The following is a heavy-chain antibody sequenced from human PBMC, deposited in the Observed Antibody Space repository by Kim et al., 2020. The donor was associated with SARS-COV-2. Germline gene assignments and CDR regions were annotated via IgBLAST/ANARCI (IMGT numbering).Heavy chain of an antibody. J-gene: IGHJ4*02. CDR2: IYYSGST. V-gene: IGHV4-59*13. D-gene: IGHD5-18*01. CDR1: GGSISSYY. Sequence: SETLSLTCTVSGGSISSYYWSWIRQPPGKGLEWIGYIYYSGSTNYNPSLKSRVTISVDTSKNQFSLKLSSVTAADTAVYYCGGWCGYSYGIDYWVQGT. CDR3: GGWCGYSYGIDY.